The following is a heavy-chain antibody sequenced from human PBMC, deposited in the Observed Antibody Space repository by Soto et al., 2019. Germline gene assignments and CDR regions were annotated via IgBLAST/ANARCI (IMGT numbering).Heavy chain of an antibody. CDR2: IYYSGST. D-gene: IGHD5-12*01. CDR3: AGSGYDYLVFRRSGYPRSYFDY. V-gene: IGHV4-59*01. J-gene: IGHJ4*02. Sequence: PSETLSLTCTVSGGSISTYYWSWIRQPPGKGLEWIGYIYYSGSTNYNSSLKSRVTISVDTSKNQFSLKLSSVTAADTAVYYCAGSGYDYLVFRRSGYPRSYFDYWAQGTLVTGSS. CDR1: GGSISTYY.